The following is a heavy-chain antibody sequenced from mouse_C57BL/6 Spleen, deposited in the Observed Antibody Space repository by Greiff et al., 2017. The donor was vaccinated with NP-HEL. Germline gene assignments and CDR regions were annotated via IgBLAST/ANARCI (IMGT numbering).Heavy chain of an antibody. CDR1: GFSLTSYA. D-gene: IGHD1-1*01. J-gene: IGHJ4*01. Sequence: QVQLKQSGPGLVAPSQSLSITCTVSGFSLTSYAISWVRQPPGKGLEWLGVIWTGGGTNYNSALKSRLSISKDNSKSQVFLKMNSLQTDDTARYYCARIPYYYGSSYGYAMDYWGQGTSVTVSS. V-gene: IGHV2-9-1*01. CDR3: ARIPYYYGSSYGYAMDY. CDR2: IWTGGGT.